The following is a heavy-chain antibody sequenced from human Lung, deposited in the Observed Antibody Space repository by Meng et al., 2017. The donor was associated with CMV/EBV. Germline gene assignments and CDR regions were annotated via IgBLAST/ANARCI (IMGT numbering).Heavy chain of an antibody. CDR3: ARDSEAADY. CDR1: GYTFTTYG. CDR2: INTNTGKP. D-gene: IGHD6-25*01. V-gene: IGHV7-4-1*02. J-gene: IGHJ4*02. Sequence: QVQLVQFGAELKKPGASVRISCKASGYTFTTYGMNWVRQAPGQGLEWMGWINTNTGKPTYAQGLTGRFVFSLDTSDSTAYLQISSLKAEDTAVYYCARDSEAADYWGQGTLVTVSS.